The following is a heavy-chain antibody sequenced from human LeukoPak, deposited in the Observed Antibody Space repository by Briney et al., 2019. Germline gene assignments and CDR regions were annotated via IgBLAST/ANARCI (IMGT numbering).Heavy chain of an antibody. J-gene: IGHJ3*02. Sequence: GGSLRLSCAASGFTFSSYWMSWVRQAPGKGLEWVANIKQDGSEKYYVDSVKGRFTISRDNAKNSLYLQMNSLRAEDTAVYYCARNLGYCSSTSCYAFDIWGQGTMVTVSS. CDR3: ARNLGYCSSTSCYAFDI. V-gene: IGHV3-7*01. D-gene: IGHD2-2*01. CDR2: IKQDGSEK. CDR1: GFTFSSYW.